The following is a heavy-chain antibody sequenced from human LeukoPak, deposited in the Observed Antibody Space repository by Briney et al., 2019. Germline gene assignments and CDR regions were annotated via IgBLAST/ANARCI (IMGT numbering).Heavy chain of an antibody. Sequence: GGSLRLSCAASGFTFSSYGMHWVRQAPGKGLEWVAFIRYDGSNKYYADSVKGRFTISRDNSKNTLYLQMNSLRAEDTAVYYCANEWDGCSSTSCSSFDYWGQGTLVTVSS. D-gene: IGHD2-2*01. CDR3: ANEWDGCSSTSCSSFDY. CDR1: GFTFSSYG. V-gene: IGHV3-30*02. J-gene: IGHJ4*02. CDR2: IRYDGSNK.